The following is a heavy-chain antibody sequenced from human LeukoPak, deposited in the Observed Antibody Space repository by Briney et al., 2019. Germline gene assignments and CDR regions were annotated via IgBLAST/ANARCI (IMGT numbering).Heavy chain of an antibody. CDR3: AKHLGRATVAKGDIY. J-gene: IGHJ4*02. D-gene: IGHD2-2*01. Sequence: GGSLRLSCAASGFTFSSHAMNWVRQAPGKGLEWISSISTDSLTIKYADFVSGQFTISRDNSKNTLYLQMNSLRAEDTAVYYCAKHLGRATVAKGDIYWGQGTLVTVSS. CDR2: ISTDSLTI. V-gene: IGHV3-48*01. CDR1: GFTFSSHA.